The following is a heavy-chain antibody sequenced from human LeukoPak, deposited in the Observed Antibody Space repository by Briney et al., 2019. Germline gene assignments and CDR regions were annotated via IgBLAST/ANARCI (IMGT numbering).Heavy chain of an antibody. Sequence: GASVKASCKASGDTFSSYAISWVRQAPGQGLEWMGGVNPIFGTATYAQKFQGRVTITTDESTSTAYMELSSLRSEDTAVYYCARVAYSGFDYWGQGTLVTVSS. CDR2: VNPIFGTA. CDR1: GDTFSSYA. CDR3: ARVAYSGFDY. V-gene: IGHV1-69*05. J-gene: IGHJ4*02. D-gene: IGHD4-11*01.